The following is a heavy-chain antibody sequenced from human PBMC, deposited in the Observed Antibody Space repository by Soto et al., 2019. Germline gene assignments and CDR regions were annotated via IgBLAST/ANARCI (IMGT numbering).Heavy chain of an antibody. Sequence: QVHLVQSGAEVKMPGASVKVSCKASGFTFTSYAFTWVRQAPGQGLEWMGWLSANNGNTNYARNFRGRVTMTTDSSTSTVYMELGSLTSDDTAVYFCARDFTGWPPDGVDSWGQGTLVSVSA. CDR1: GFTFTSYA. CDR2: LSANNGNT. V-gene: IGHV1-18*01. CDR3: ARDFTGWPPDGVDS. J-gene: IGHJ4*02. D-gene: IGHD3-16*01.